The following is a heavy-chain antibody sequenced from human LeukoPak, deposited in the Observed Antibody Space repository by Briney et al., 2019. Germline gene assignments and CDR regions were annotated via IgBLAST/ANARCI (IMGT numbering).Heavy chain of an antibody. J-gene: IGHJ4*02. CDR2: IYTSGST. D-gene: IGHD6-19*01. CDR1: GGSIRNYY. Sequence: SQTLSLTRNVSGGSIRNYYWSWIRQPAGKGLEWIGRIYTSGSTNYNPSLKSRVTMSVDTSKNQFSLKLSSVTAADTAIYYCARGPYSIDWYAFDYWGQGTLVTVSS. CDR3: ARGPYSIDWYAFDY. V-gene: IGHV4-4*07.